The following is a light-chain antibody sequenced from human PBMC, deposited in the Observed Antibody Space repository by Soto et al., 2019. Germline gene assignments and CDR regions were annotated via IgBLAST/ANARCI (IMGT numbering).Light chain of an antibody. J-gene: IGLJ3*02. CDR3: ETWDNNTWV. CDR2: VEGSGTY. V-gene: IGLV4-60*02. Sequence: QSVLTQSSSASASLGSSVWLTCTLSSGHSSYIIAWHQQQPGKAPRFLMKVEGSGTYDKGSGVPDRFSGSSSGADRFLTISNLQFEDEADYFCETWDNNTWVFGGGTKLTVL. CDR1: SGHSSYI.